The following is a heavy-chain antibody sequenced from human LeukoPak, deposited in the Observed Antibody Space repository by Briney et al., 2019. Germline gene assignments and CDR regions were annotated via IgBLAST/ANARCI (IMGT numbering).Heavy chain of an antibody. CDR3: ARVGGENSGYRYYFDF. D-gene: IGHD5-18*01. CDR1: GGSITTHY. V-gene: IGHV4-59*11. Sequence: PSETLSLTCSVSGGSITTHYWSWIRQPPGKGLEWIGYVHYTDSPNFNPSLKSRVTISLDTSKNQFSLKLTSVTAADAAVYYCARVGGENSGYRYYFDFWGQGTLVTVSS. CDR2: VHYTDSP. J-gene: IGHJ4*02.